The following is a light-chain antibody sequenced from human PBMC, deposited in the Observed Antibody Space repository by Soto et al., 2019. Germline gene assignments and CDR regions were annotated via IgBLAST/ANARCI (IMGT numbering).Light chain of an antibody. CDR2: GVS. V-gene: IGKV3-15*01. CDR3: QQYNNWPPWT. CDR1: QSVSSS. J-gene: IGKJ1*01. Sequence: EIVMTQSPATLSVSPGERATLSCRASQSVSSSLAWYQQQPGQAPRILIYGVSTRATGIPARFSGSGSGTEFTLTISSLQSEDFAVYYCQQYNNWPPWTFGQGTKVDIK.